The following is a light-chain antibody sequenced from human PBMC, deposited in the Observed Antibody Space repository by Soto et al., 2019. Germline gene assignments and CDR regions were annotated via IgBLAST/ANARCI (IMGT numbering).Light chain of an antibody. CDR1: QTISSW. CDR2: DAS. CDR3: LQHNSYSWT. V-gene: IGKV1-5*01. J-gene: IGKJ1*01. Sequence: DIQRTQSPSTLSASVGDRVTITCRASQTISSWLAWYQQKAGKAPKVLIYDASNLESGVPSRFSGSGSGTEFTLTISSLQPEDFATYYCLQHNSYSWTFGQGTKVDIK.